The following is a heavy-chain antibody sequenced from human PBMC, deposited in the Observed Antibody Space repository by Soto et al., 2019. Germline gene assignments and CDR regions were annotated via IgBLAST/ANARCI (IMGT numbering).Heavy chain of an antibody. CDR2: ISYDGSQK. V-gene: IGHV3-30*04. CDR1: GLTFSTYV. J-gene: IGHJ4*02. CDR3: ATSIWRTPVTAALDY. Sequence: GGSLRLSCAASGLTFSTYVMHWVRQAPGKGLEWVAVISYDGSQKYYADSVKGRLTISRDNSKNTLHLQMNSLRDEDTAVYYCATSIWRTPVTAALDYWGPGALVTVSS. D-gene: IGHD4-17*01.